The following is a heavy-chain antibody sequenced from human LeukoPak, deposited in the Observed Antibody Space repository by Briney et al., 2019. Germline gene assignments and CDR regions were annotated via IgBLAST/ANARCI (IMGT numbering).Heavy chain of an antibody. V-gene: IGHV1-8*02. D-gene: IGHD3-9*01. CDR3: ARSVVSTGLLDY. CDR2: MNPNSGNT. J-gene: IGHJ4*02. Sequence: ASVKVSCKASGYTFTSYDINWVRQATGQGLEWVGWMNPNSGNTGYAQKFQGRVTITRNTSISTAYMELSSLRSEDTAVYYCARSVVSTGLLDYWGQGTLVTVSS. CDR1: GYTFTSYD.